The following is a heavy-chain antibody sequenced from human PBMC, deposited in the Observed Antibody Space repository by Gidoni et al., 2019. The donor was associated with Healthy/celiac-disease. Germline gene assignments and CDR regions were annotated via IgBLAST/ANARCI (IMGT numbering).Heavy chain of an antibody. CDR3: TTDLTYYYDSSGYRLFDY. CDR1: GFTFSNAW. V-gene: IGHV3-15*01. Sequence: EVQLVESGGGLVKPGGSLRLSCAASGFTFSNAWMSWVRQAPGKGLEWVGRIKSKTDGGTTDYAAPVKGRFTISRDDSKNTLYLQMNSLKTEDTAVYYCTTDLTYYYDSSGYRLFDYWGQGTLVTVSS. D-gene: IGHD3-22*01. CDR2: IKSKTDGGTT. J-gene: IGHJ4*02.